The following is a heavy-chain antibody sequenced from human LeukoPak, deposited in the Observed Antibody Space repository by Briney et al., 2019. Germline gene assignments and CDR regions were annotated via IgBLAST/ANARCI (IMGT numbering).Heavy chain of an antibody. D-gene: IGHD1-1*01. J-gene: IGHJ6*02. Sequence: ASVKVSCKVSGYTLTELSMHWVRQAPGKGLEWMGGFDPEDGETIYAQKFQGGVTMTEDTSTDTAYMELSSLRSEDTAVYYCATAQGLERPPYVWGQGTTVTVSS. CDR1: GYTLTELS. V-gene: IGHV1-24*01. CDR3: ATAQGLERPPYV. CDR2: FDPEDGET.